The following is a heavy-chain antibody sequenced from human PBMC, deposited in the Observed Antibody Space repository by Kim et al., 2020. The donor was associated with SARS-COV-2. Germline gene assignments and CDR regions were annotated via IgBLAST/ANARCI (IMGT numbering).Heavy chain of an antibody. Sequence: SETLSLTCTVSDNSISTYYWTWIRQPPGKGLEWIGHVFYFGSPDYNPSLRGRATMSVDKSRYQLSLKLASVTAGDTAIYYCARQGVGHYFDLWCQGTVVT. CDR1: DNSISTYY. D-gene: IGHD2-8*01. CDR2: VFYFGSP. CDR3: ARQGVGHYFDL. J-gene: IGHJ4*02. V-gene: IGHV4-59*08.